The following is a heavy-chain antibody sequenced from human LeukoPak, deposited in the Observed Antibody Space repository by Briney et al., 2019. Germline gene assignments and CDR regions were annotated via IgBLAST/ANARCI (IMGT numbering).Heavy chain of an antibody. V-gene: IGHV3-21*01. CDR1: GFTFSSYS. D-gene: IGHD5-12*01. J-gene: IGHJ4*02. Sequence: EAGGSLRLSCAASGFTFSSYSMNWVRQAPGKGLEWVSSISSSSSYIDYADSAKGRFTISRDNAENSLYLQMNSLRAEDTAVYYCARDSSGGYDFDYWGQGTLVTVSS. CDR3: ARDSSGGYDFDY. CDR2: ISSSSSYI.